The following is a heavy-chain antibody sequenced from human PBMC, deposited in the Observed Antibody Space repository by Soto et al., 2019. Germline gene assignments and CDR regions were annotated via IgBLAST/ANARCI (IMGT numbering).Heavy chain of an antibody. CDR3: ARGGPGARSGSYSGDAFDI. Sequence: ASVKVSCKASGYTFTSYHMHWVRQAPGQGLEWMGIINPICGSASYAQKFQGRVTMTADQSTSTAYMELSSLRSEDTAVYYCARGGPGARSGSYSGDAFDIWGQGTMVTVSS. V-gene: IGHV1-46*01. J-gene: IGHJ3*02. D-gene: IGHD1-26*01. CDR2: INPICGSA. CDR1: GYTFTSYH.